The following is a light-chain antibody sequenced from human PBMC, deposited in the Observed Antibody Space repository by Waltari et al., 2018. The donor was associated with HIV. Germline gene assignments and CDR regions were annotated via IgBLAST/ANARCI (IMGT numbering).Light chain of an antibody. CDR1: NSDVGGYNS. V-gene: IGLV2-8*01. J-gene: IGLJ2*01. CDR3: SSYAGRNNVV. Sequence: QSALTQPPSASGSPGQSVTISCTGTNSDVGGYNSVSWYQQHPGKDPQVMIYEVSKRPSGVPDRFSGSKAGNTASLTVSGLQADDEADYYCSSYAGRNNVVFGGGTKLTVL. CDR2: EVS.